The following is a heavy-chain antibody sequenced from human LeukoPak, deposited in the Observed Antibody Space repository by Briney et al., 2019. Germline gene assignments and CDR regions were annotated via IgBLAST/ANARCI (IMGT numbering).Heavy chain of an antibody. J-gene: IGHJ4*02. Sequence: SETLSLTCTVSGGSMTTHHWNWIRQTPGKGLEWIGYVFNSGRTKVNPSLTSRVTLSTDTSKNQLSLRLSSVTAADTAVYYCTTIKRGDIFGYFDFWGQGILVTVSS. CDR3: TTIKRGDIFGYFDF. D-gene: IGHD5-18*01. CDR1: GGSMTTHH. CDR2: VFNSGRT. V-gene: IGHV4-59*11.